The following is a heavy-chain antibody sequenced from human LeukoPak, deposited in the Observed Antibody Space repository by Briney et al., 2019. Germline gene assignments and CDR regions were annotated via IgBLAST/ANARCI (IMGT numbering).Heavy chain of an antibody. D-gene: IGHD2-21*02. Sequence: PGGSLRLSCAASGFTVSSNYMSWVRQAPGKGLEWVSVIYSGGSTYYADSVKGRFTISRDNSKNTLYLQMNSLRAEDTAVYYCAFSSLTAHPGDWGQGTLVTVSS. CDR3: AFSSLTAHPGD. CDR2: IYSGGST. J-gene: IGHJ4*02. V-gene: IGHV3-53*01. CDR1: GFTVSSNY.